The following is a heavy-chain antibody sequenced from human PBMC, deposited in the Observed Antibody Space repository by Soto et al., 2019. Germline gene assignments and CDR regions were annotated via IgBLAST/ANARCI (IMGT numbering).Heavy chain of an antibody. Sequence: QVQLVDSGGGVVKPGRSLRLSCAASGFTFTTYGMHWVRRAPGKGLGGVAVISYDGSHAYYADSVKGRFTISRDNSKNTLYLQINSLRAEDTAVYYCAKERTYSVASGFDYWGRGTLVTVSS. CDR1: GFTFTTYG. V-gene: IGHV3-30*18. J-gene: IGHJ4*02. D-gene: IGHD1-26*01. CDR3: AKERTYSVASGFDY. CDR2: ISYDGSHA.